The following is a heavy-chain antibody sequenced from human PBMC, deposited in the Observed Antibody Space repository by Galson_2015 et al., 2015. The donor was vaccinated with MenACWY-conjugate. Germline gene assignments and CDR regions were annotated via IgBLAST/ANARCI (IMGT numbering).Heavy chain of an antibody. CDR3: TSLLQYYYGSGTSKDYYGMDV. CDR2: IKSKTDGGTT. Sequence: SLRLSCAASGFTFSNAWMSWVREAPGKGLEWVGRIKSKTDGGTTDYAAPVKGRFTISRDDSKNTLYLQMNSLKTEDTAVYYCTSLLQYYYGSGTSKDYYGMDVWGQGTTVTVSS. CDR1: GFTFSNAW. D-gene: IGHD3-10*01. V-gene: IGHV3-15*01. J-gene: IGHJ6*02.